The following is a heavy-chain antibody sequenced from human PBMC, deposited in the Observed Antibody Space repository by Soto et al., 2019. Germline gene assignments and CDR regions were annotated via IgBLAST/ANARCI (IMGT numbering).Heavy chain of an antibody. D-gene: IGHD1-7*01. J-gene: IGHJ4*02. CDR1: GFTFSSYD. Sequence: EVQLAESGGGMVQHGGSLRLSCVDSGFTFSSYDMHWVRQAPGKGLEYVSSISSNGGTTYYGNSVKGRFTISRDNSKNTLYLQMGSLSAEDMAVYYCVRRVSGNYDYWGPGTLVTVSS. CDR2: ISSNGGTT. CDR3: VRRVSGNYDY. V-gene: IGHV3-64*01.